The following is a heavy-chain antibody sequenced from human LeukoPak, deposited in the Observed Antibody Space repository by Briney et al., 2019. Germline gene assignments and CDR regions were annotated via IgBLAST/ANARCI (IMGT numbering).Heavy chain of an antibody. CDR2: IYPGDSDT. CDR1: GYSFTSYW. Sequence: GESLQISCKGSGYSFTSYWIGWVRQMPGKGLEWMGIIYPGDSDTSYSPSFQGQVTISADKSISTAYLQWSSLKASDTAMYYCARNMGGYSSSWSTPYYFDYWGQGTLVTVSS. J-gene: IGHJ4*02. V-gene: IGHV5-51*01. D-gene: IGHD6-13*01. CDR3: ARNMGGYSSSWSTPYYFDY.